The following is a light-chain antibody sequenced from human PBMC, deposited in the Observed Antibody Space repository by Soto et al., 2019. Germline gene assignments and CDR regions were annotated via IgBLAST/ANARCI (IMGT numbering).Light chain of an antibody. CDR3: QQANNFPRT. V-gene: IGKV1-12*01. Sequence: DIQMTQSPSSVSASVGDRVTITCRASQGISSWLAWYQQKPGKAPKLLIYAASSLQSGVPSRLSGSGSGTELARTISSLHLEDFATYYCQQANNFPRTFGQGSKVEIK. CDR1: QGISSW. CDR2: AAS. J-gene: IGKJ1*01.